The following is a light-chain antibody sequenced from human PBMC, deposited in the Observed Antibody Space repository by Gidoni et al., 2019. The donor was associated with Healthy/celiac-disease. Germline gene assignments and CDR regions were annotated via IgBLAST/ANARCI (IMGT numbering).Light chain of an antibody. Sequence: QSALTQPPSASGSPGQSVTISCTGTSSAVSGYNYVSWYQQHPGKAPKLMIYEVSKRPSGVPDLFSGSKSGNTASLTVSGLQAEDEADYYCSSYAGSNNLVFGGGTKLTVL. CDR1: SSAVSGYNY. J-gene: IGLJ2*01. CDR2: EVS. V-gene: IGLV2-8*01. CDR3: SSYAGSNNLV.